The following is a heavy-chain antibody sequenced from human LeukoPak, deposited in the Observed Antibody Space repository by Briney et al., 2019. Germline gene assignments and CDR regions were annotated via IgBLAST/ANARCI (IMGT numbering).Heavy chain of an antibody. V-gene: IGHV5-51*01. CDR1: GYSFTTYW. Sequence: GGSLKVSWRGSGYSFTTYWVGWVAQMPGKGLKGIGEIYPGDSDTRYTPSFQGQVTLSADKSINTAYLQWSSLKASDTAMYYCARRQGCSSTSCPPDYWGQGTLVTVSP. CDR2: IYPGDSDT. CDR3: ARRQGCSSTSCPPDY. J-gene: IGHJ4*02. D-gene: IGHD2-2*01.